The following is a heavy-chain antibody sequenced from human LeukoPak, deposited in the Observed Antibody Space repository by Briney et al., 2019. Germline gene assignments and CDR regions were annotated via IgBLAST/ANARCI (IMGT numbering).Heavy chain of an antibody. V-gene: IGHV3-23*01. J-gene: IGHJ3*02. D-gene: IGHD5-24*01. CDR2: ISGSGGST. Sequence: GGSLRLSCAASGFTFSSYSMNWVRQAPGKGLEWVSAISGSGGSTYYADSVKGRFTISRDNSKNTLYLQMNSLRAEDTAVYYCAKDSGGQRWLQLLGAFDIWGQGTMVTVSS. CDR3: AKDSGGQRWLQLLGAFDI. CDR1: GFTFSSYS.